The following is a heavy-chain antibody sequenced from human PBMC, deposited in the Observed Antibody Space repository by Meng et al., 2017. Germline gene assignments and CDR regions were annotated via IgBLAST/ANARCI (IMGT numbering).Heavy chain of an antibody. J-gene: IGHJ5*02. CDR3: ARLRFERNWFDP. CDR1: GYSISSGYY. V-gene: IGHV4-38-2*02. CDR2: IYHSGST. Sequence: SETLSLTCTVSGYSISSGYYWGWIRQPPGKGLEWIGSIYHSGSTYYNPSLKSRVTISVDTSKNQFSLTLSSVTAADTAVYYCARLRFERNWFDPWGQGTLVTVSS. D-gene: IGHD4-17*01.